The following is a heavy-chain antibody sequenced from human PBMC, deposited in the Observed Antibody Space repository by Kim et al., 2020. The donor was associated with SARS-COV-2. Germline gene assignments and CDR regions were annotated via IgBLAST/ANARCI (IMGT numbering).Heavy chain of an antibody. D-gene: IGHD6-19*01. CDR2: IKQDGSEK. CDR3: TLAVPGTAADY. V-gene: IGHV3-7*03. Sequence: GGSLRLSCAAPGFTFSNYSMGWVRQAPGKGLEWVANIKQDGSEKYYVDSVKGRFTISRDNAKNSLYLQMNSLRAEDTAVYYCTLAVPGTAADYWGQGTLVTVPP. CDR1: GFTFSNYS. J-gene: IGHJ4*02.